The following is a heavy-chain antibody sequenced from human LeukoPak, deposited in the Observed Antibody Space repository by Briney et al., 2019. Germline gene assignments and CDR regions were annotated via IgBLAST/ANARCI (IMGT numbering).Heavy chain of an antibody. Sequence: GGSLRLSCAASGFTFSSYWMSWVRQAPGKGLEWVANIKQDGSEKYYVDSVKGRFTISRDNAKNSLYLQMNSLRAEDTAVYYCARGPFRNVGRIYYYYGMDVWGQGTTVTVSS. CDR2: IKQDGSEK. V-gene: IGHV3-7*01. J-gene: IGHJ6*01. CDR3: ARGPFRNVGRIYYYYGMDV. CDR1: GFTFSSYW. D-gene: IGHD3-10*01.